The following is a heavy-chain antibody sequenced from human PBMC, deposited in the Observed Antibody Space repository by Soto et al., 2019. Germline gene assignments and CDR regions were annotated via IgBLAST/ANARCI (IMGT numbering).Heavy chain of an antibody. CDR3: ARSSITMVRGVDPRRLYYYYGMDV. CDR2: IIPIFGTA. J-gene: IGHJ6*02. Sequence: AASVKVSCEASGGTFSSYAISWVRQAPGQRLERMGGIIPIFGTANYAQKFQGRVTITADESTSTAYMELSSLRSEDTAVYYCARSSITMVRGVDPRRLYYYYGMDVWGQGTTVTVSS. V-gene: IGHV1-69*13. D-gene: IGHD3-10*01. CDR1: GGTFSSYA.